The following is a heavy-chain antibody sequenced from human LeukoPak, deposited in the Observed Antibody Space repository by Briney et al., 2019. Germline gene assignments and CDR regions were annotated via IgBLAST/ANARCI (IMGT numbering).Heavy chain of an antibody. V-gene: IGHV1-69*04. CDR2: IIPILGIA. CDR1: GGTFSSYA. D-gene: IGHD3-3*01. CDR3: ARTFWSGYSHVPLLGY. J-gene: IGHJ4*02. Sequence: SVKVSCKASGGTFSSYAISWVRQAPGQGLEWMGRIIPILGIANYAQKFQGRVTITADESTSTAYMELSSLRSEDTAVYYCARTFWSGYSHVPLLGYWGQGTLVTVSS.